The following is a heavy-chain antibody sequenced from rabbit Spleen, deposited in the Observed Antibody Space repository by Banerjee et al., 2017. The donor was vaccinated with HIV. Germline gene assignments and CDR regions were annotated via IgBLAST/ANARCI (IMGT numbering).Heavy chain of an antibody. Sequence: QSLEESGGGLVKPGGTLTLTCKASGIDFSSRYWISWVRQAPGKGLEWIADIFTGSSGTTYYASWAKGRFTISKTSSTTVTLQMTSLTAADTATYFCARDLVAVIGWNFSLWGQGTLVTVS. J-gene: IGHJ4*01. CDR1: GIDFSSRYW. CDR3: ARDLVAVIGWNFSL. CDR2: IFTGSSGTT. D-gene: IGHD1-1*01. V-gene: IGHV1S40*01.